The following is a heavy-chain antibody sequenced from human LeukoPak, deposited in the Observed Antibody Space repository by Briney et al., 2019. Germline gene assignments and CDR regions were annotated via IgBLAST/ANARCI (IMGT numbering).Heavy chain of an antibody. CDR3: AREETMYYYDSSGYLDY. D-gene: IGHD3-22*01. J-gene: IGHJ4*02. CDR2: ISYDGSNK. Sequence: GGSLRLSCAASGFTFSSYAMHWVRQAPGKGLEWVAVISYDGSNKYYADSVKGRFTISRDNSKNTLYLQTNSLRAEDTAVYYCAREETMYYYDSSGYLDYWGQGTLVTVSS. CDR1: GFTFSSYA. V-gene: IGHV3-30-3*01.